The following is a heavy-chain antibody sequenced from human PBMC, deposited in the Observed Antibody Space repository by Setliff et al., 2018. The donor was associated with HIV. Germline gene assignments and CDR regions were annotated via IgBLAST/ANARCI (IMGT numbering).Heavy chain of an antibody. CDR2: ISSSGST. CDR3: ARRNVVVPAALDY. D-gene: IGHD2-2*01. J-gene: IGHJ4*02. V-gene: IGHV4-38-2*01. CDR1: GYSISSGYY. Sequence: SETLSLTCAVSGYSISSGYYWGWSRQPPGKGLEWIGSISSSGSTTYHPSLRSRVTVSAATSKNQFSLKLSSVTAADTAVYYCARRNVVVPAALDYWGQGTLVTVSS.